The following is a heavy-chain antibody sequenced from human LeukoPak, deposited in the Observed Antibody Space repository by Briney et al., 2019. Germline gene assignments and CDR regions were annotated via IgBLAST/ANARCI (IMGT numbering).Heavy chain of an antibody. CDR2: TRNEANIYTT. J-gene: IGHJ3*02. V-gene: IGHV3-72*01. Sequence: GGSLRLSCAASGLIFSDHYMDWVRQAPGKGLEWVGRTRNEANIYTTKYASSVKGRFTISRDDSKNSLYLQMNSLKTEDTAVYYCASPVGATTVRAFDIWGQGTMVTVSS. CDR3: ASPVGATTVRAFDI. D-gene: IGHD1-26*01. CDR1: GLIFSDHY.